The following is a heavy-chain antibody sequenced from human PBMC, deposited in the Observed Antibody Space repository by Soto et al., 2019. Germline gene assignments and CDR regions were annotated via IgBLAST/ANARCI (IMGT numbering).Heavy chain of an antibody. Sequence: QAQLVQSGAEVKKPGASVKVSCKASGYTFYSHSISWVRQAPGQGLEWMGRISSDNGNTRYAQKFRGRVTMTTDTATSTVNMELRNLRSVDTAVYYCARCVLQDCYCGMDVWGQGTTVTVSS. J-gene: IGHJ6*02. CDR1: GYTFYSHS. CDR2: ISSDNGNT. V-gene: IGHV1-18*01. CDR3: ARCVLQDCYCGMDV. D-gene: IGHD4-4*01.